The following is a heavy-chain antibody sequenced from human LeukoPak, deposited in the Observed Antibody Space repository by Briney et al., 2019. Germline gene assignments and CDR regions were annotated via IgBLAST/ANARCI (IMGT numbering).Heavy chain of an antibody. J-gene: IGHJ4*02. CDR1: GFTLSSYG. Sequence: GGSLRLSCAASGFTLSSYGMHWVRQAPGKGLEWVAVIWYDGSNKYYADSVKGRFTISRDNSKNTLYLQMNSLRAEDTAVYYCARDSDQNYYGSGSYYPDYWGQGTLVTVSS. D-gene: IGHD3-10*01. CDR3: ARDSDQNYYGSGSYYPDY. V-gene: IGHV3-33*01. CDR2: IWYDGSNK.